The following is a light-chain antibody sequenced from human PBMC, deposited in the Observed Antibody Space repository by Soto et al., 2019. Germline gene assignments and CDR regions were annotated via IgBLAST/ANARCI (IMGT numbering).Light chain of an antibody. J-gene: IGLJ1*01. CDR3: CSYAGSSTPYV. CDR2: EGS. Sequence: QSALTQPASVSGSPGQSITISCTGASSDVGSYNLVSWYQHHPGKAPKLMIYEGSKRPSGVSNRFSGSKSGNTASLTISGLQPEDEADYYCCSYAGSSTPYVFGTGTKVTVL. V-gene: IGLV2-23*01. CDR1: SSDVGSYNL.